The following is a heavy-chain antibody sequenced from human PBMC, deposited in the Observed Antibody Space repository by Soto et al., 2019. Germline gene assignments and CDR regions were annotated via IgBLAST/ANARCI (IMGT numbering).Heavy chain of an antibody. V-gene: IGHV4-4*02. CDR3: ARVSVPAASYYYYGMDV. D-gene: IGHD2-2*01. J-gene: IGHJ6*02. CDR2: IYHSGST. CDR1: GGSSSSSNW. Sequence: SETLSLTCAVSGGSSSSSNWWSWVRQPPGKGLEWIGEIYHSGSTNYNPSLKSRVTISVDKSKNQFSLKLSSVTAADTAVYYCARVSVPAASYYYYGMDVWGQGTTVTVSS.